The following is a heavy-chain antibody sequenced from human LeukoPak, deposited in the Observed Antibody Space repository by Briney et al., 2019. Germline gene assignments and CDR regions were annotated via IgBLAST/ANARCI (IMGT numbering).Heavy chain of an antibody. V-gene: IGHV4-59*01. D-gene: IGHD3-9*01. J-gene: IGHJ4*02. CDR3: ARSPRGILTGYYYYYFDY. CDR2: IYYSGST. CDR1: GGSIRSY. Sequence: SETLSLTCTVSGGSIRSYWSWIRQPAGKGLEWIGYIYYSGSTNYNPSLKSRVTISVDTSKNQFSLKLSSVTAADTAVYYCARSPRGILTGYYYYYFDYWGQGTLVTVSS.